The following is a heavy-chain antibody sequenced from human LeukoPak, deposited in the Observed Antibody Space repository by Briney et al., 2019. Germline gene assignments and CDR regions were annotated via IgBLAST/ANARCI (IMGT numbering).Heavy chain of an antibody. J-gene: IGHJ4*02. CDR2: IYYSGTT. CDR3: ARGDKRVTFGGVSVPFDF. CDR1: GGSINSYY. V-gene: IGHV4-59*01. Sequence: SETLSLTCTVSGGSINSYYWSWIRQPPGKGLEWIGYIYYSGTTNYNPSLESRVTISVHTSKNQFSLKLTSVTPADTAVYYCARGDKRVTFGGVSVPFDFWGQGTLVTVSS. D-gene: IGHD3-16*02.